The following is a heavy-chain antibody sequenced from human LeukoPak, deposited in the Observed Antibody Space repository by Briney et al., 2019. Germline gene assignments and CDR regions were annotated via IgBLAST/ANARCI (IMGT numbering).Heavy chain of an antibody. CDR3: ARDSPVEMATIYGYYYYGMDV. J-gene: IGHJ6*02. CDR2: ISAYNGNT. D-gene: IGHD5-24*01. V-gene: IGHV1-18*01. CDR1: GYTFTGYG. Sequence: GSVKVSCKASGYTFTGYGISWVRQAPGQGLEWMGWISAYNGNTNYAQKLQGRVTMTTDTSTSTAYMELRSLRSDDTAVYYCARDSPVEMATIYGYYYYGMDVWGQGTTVTVSS.